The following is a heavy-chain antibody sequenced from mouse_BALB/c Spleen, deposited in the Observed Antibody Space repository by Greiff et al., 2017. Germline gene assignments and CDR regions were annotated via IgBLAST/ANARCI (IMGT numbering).Heavy chain of an antibody. V-gene: IGHV14-3*02. CDR2: IDPANGNT. J-gene: IGHJ4*01. D-gene: IGHD1-1*01. Sequence: VQLQQSGAELVKPGASVKLSCTASGFNIKDTYMHWVKQRPEQGLEWIGRIDPANGNTKYDPKFQGKATITADTSSNTAYLQLSSLTSEDTAVYYCARATTGYAMDYWGQGTSVTVSS. CDR3: ARATTGYAMDY. CDR1: GFNIKDTY.